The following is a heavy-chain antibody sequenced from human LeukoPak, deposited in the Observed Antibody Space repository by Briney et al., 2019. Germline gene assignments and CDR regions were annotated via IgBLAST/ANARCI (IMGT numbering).Heavy chain of an antibody. CDR1: GGSISRYY. J-gene: IGHJ3*02. V-gene: IGHV4-4*09. CDR3: PRLLYLEDAFDI. CDR2: IYTSGST. D-gene: IGHD1-1*01. Sequence: SETLSLTCTVSGGSISRYYWSWIRQPPGGGLGWVGYIYTSGSTNYNPSLNRRVTISVDTSKNQFALQVSCVTAAVMAVYYCPRLLYLEDAFDIWGRGTMVTVSS.